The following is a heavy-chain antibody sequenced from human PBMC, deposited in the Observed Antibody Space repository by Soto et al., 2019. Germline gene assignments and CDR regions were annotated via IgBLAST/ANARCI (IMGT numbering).Heavy chain of an antibody. V-gene: IGHV1-2*04. CDR2: INPNSGGT. CDR1: GYTFTGYY. D-gene: IGHD1-26*01. CDR3: ARASLIVGATSAHFDY. J-gene: IGHJ4*02. Sequence: ASVKVSCKASGYTFTGYYMHWVRQAPGQGLEWMGWINPNSGGTNYAQKFQGWVTMTRDTSISTAYMELSRLRSDDTAVYYCARASLIVGATSAHFDYWGQGTLVTVSS.